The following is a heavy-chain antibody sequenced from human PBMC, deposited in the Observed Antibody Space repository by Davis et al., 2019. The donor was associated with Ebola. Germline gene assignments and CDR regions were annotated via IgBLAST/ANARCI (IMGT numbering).Heavy chain of an antibody. CDR1: GDSISSGDYY. Sequence: MPSETLSLTCTVSGDSISSGDYYWSWIRQHPGKGLEWIGYIYYSGSTYYNPSLKSRVTISVDTSKNQFSLKLSSVTAADTAVYHCARGGYNQLYYNLFDPWGQGTLVTVSS. CDR3: ARGGYNQLYYNLFDP. V-gene: IGHV4-31*03. CDR2: IYYSGST. D-gene: IGHD1-14*01. J-gene: IGHJ5*02.